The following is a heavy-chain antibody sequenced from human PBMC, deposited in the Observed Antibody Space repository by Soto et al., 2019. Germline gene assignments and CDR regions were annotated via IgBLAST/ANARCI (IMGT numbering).Heavy chain of an antibody. J-gene: IGHJ4*02. CDR1: GCTFSAYA. V-gene: IGHV3-23*01. CDR2: ISGTSPST. CDR3: AIRIFGVEY. D-gene: IGHD3-3*01. Sequence: EVQLLESGGGLVQPGGSLRLSCAASGCTFSAYAMSWVRQAPGKGLEWVSAISGTSPSTYYADSVQGRFTISRDSSRKTLLLRMNTLRAEDTAVYFCAIRIFGVEYWGQGTQVTVSS.